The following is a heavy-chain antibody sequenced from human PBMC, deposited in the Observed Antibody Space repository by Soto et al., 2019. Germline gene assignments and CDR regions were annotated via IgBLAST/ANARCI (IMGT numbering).Heavy chain of an antibody. CDR2: IIPILGIA. V-gene: IGHV1-69*08. CDR1: GGTFSSYT. Sequence: QVQLVQSGAEVKKPGSSVKVSCKASGGTFSSYTISWVRQAPGQGLEWMGRIIPILGIANYAQKFQGRVTITADKSTSTAYMELSSLRSEDTAVYYCAREGGSSGWYGAWWFDPWGQGTLVTVSS. J-gene: IGHJ5*02. D-gene: IGHD6-19*01. CDR3: AREGGSSGWYGAWWFDP.